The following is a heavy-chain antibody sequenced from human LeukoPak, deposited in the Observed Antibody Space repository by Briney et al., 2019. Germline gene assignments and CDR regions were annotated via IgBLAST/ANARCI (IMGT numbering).Heavy chain of an antibody. CDR3: ARLGTAIIARFFDY. CDR2: IDPGYSDT. V-gene: IGHV5-51*01. J-gene: IGHJ4*02. Sequence: GEALKISCKGSGYSFTSYWIAWVRQVPGKGLEGMGSIDPGYSDTRYSPSFQGQVTISAAKSISPAYLQWRGLKASDTAIYYCARLGTAIIARFFDYWGQGSLVTVSS. D-gene: IGHD5-18*01. CDR1: GYSFTSYW.